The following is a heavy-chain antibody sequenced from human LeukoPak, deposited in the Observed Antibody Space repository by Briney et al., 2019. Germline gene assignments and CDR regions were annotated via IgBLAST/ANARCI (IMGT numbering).Heavy chain of an antibody. CDR2: VYYDGVT. CDR3: ARIPTRTLLGVVDY. Sequence: SETLPLTCTVSGGSISSRGFFWGWIRQPPGKGPEWIGSVYYDGVTYYNPSLKSRVTMSLDTSTNRFSLRLSSVTAADTAVYYCARIPTRTLLGVVDYWGQGTLVTVSS. D-gene: IGHD1-1*01. CDR1: GGSISSRGFF. J-gene: IGHJ4*02. V-gene: IGHV4-39*01.